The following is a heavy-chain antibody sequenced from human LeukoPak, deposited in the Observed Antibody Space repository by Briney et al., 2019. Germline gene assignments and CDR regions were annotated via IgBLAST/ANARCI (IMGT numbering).Heavy chain of an antibody. V-gene: IGHV3-21*01. D-gene: IGHD1-26*01. CDR1: GFTFSSYN. CDR2: ISSGGSYI. J-gene: IGHJ4*02. Sequence: GGSLRLSCAASGFTFSSYNMNWVRQAPGKGLEWGSSISSGGSYINYADSVKGRFTISRDNAKNSLYLQMNSLRAEDTAVYYCARNIVGATRHFDSWGQGTLVTVSS. CDR3: ARNIVGATRHFDS.